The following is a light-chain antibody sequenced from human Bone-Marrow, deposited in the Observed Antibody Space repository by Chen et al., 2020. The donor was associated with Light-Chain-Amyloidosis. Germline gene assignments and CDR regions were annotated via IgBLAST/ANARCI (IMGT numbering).Light chain of an antibody. CDR3: QVWDRSSDRPV. CDR1: NIGSTR. Sequence: SYLPTQPSSVSVAPGQTAPLPGGGNNIGSTRVHWYQQTPGQAPLLVVYDDSDRPSGIPERLSGSNSGNTATLTISRVEAGDEADYYCQVWDRSSDRPVFGGGTKLTVL. CDR2: DDS. V-gene: IGLV3-21*02. J-gene: IGLJ3*02.